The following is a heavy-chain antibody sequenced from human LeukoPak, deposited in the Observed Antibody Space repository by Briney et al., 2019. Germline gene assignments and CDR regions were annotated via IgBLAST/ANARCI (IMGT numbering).Heavy chain of an antibody. CDR2: INPSGSST. D-gene: IGHD3-16*02. J-gene: IGHJ5*02. CDR3: ARDNSVGDIAWWFDP. V-gene: IGHV1-46*01. Sequence: AAVKVSCKASGYSFTSHYMHWVRQAPGQGLEWMGLINPSGSSTLYAQKFQGRVTMTRDMSTTTDYMELSSLRSEDTAVYYCARDNSVGDIAWWFDPWGQGTLVTVSS. CDR1: GYSFTSHY.